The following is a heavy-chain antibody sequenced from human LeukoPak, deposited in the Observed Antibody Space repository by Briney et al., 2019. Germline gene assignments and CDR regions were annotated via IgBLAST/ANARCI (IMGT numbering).Heavy chain of an antibody. CDR3: ARGRRVIAAAGKRFDY. V-gene: IGHV4-39*07. CDR1: GDSITSDSYY. CDR2: INHSGST. D-gene: IGHD6-13*01. J-gene: IGHJ4*02. Sequence: SETLSLTCTVSGDSITSDSYYWGWIRQPPGKGLEWIGEINHSGSTNYNPSLKSRVTISVDTSKNQFSLKLSSVTAADTAVYYCARGRRVIAAAGKRFDYWGQGTLVTVSS.